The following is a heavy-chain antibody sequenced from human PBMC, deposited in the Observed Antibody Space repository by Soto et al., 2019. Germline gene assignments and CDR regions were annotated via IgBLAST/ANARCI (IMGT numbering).Heavy chain of an antibody. CDR3: ARVRKTYGDYDY. J-gene: IGHJ4*02. CDR1: GFSFINHP. D-gene: IGHD4-17*01. CDR2: ISASGSTI. V-gene: IGHV3-64*07. Sequence: EVQLVESGGGLVQSGGSLRLSCAGSGFSFINHPMHWVRQAPGKGLEYVSGISASGSTIYYADSVKGRFTISRDNSKNTLFLQMGDLRNEDMAVYYCARVRKTYGDYDYWGQGTLVTVSS.